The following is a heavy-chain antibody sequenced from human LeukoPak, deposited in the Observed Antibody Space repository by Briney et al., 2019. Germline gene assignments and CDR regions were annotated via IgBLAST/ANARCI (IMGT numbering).Heavy chain of an antibody. J-gene: IGHJ6*03. Sequence: GALRLSCAASGFTFSDYYMIWIRQAPGKGLEWVSYISLSGTTIYYADSVKGRFTIPRDNAKNSLYPQMNSLRAEDTAVYYCARCWANIGSYHYYYMDVWGKGTTVTVSS. V-gene: IGHV3-11*04. D-gene: IGHD2-15*01. CDR3: ARCWANIGSYHYYYMDV. CDR1: GFTFSDYY. CDR2: ISLSGTTI.